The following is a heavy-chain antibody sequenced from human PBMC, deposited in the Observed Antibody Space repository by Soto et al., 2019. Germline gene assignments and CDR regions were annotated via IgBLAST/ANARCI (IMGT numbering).Heavy chain of an antibody. D-gene: IGHD3-3*01. V-gene: IGHV3-23*01. CDR2: ISGSGGST. CDR1: GFTFSSYA. Sequence: EVQLLESGGGLVQPGGSLRLSCAASGFTFSSYAMSWVRQAPGKGLEWVSAISGSGGSTYYADSVKGRFTISRDNSKNTLYLQMNSLRAEDTAVYYCAKTVYYDFWSGPSRFDYWGQGPLVTVSS. CDR3: AKTVYYDFWSGPSRFDY. J-gene: IGHJ4*02.